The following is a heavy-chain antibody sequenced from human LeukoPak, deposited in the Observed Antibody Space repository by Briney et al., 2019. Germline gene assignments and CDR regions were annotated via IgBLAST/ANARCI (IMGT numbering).Heavy chain of an antibody. CDR3: ARGTRDGYNPFDY. CDR2: IYYSGST. CDR1: GGSISSYY. Sequence: PSETLSLTCTVSGGSISSYYWSWIRQPPGKGLEWIGYIYYSGSTNYNPSLKSRVTISVDTSKNQFSLKLSSVTAADTAVYYCARGTRDGYNPFDYWGQGTLVTVSS. V-gene: IGHV4-59*01. J-gene: IGHJ4*02. D-gene: IGHD5-24*01.